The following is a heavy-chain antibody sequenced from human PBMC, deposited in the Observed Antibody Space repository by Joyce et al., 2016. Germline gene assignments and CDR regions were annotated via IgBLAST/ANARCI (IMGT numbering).Heavy chain of an antibody. J-gene: IGHJ4*02. CDR1: GFTFTTYA. D-gene: IGHD4-23*01. CDR2: ISPSSKTI. V-gene: IGHV3-48*02. CDR3: ARDSDDTTVETQPFEY. Sequence: EVQLVESGGGLVQPGGSLRLSCAASGFTFTTYAMNWVRQAPGKGLEWLSYISPSSKTIYCADSVKGRFTISRDNAKNSLYLQMNSLRDEDTAVYYCARDSDDTTVETQPFEYWGQGTLVTVSS.